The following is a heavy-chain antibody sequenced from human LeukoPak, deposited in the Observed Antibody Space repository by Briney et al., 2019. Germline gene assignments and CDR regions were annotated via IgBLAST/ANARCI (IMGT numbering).Heavy chain of an antibody. CDR2: IIPILGIA. V-gene: IGHV1-69*02. Sequence: ASVKVSCKASGGTFSGYTISWVRQAPGQGLEWMGRIIPILGIANYAQKFQGRVTITADKSTSTAYMELSSLRSEDTAVYYCARVPARTYYFDYWGQGTLVTVSS. D-gene: IGHD6-25*01. CDR3: ARVPARTYYFDY. J-gene: IGHJ4*02. CDR1: GGTFSGYT.